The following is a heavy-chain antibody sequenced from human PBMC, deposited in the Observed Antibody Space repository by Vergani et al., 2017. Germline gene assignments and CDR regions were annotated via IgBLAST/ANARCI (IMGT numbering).Heavy chain of an antibody. CDR3: AREGNYDDSTGFGPGGSFD. Sequence: QVQLEQSGAEVKKPGSSVTVSCRASGGTFGSHTISLVRQAPGHGLWWVGRVIPHVEITTLAQHLQGRVIITAGKSTETAYLVLISLRPEETAVYYCAREGNYDDSTGFGPGGSFDWGPGTLVTVSS. J-gene: IGHJ4*02. CDR1: GGTFGSHT. CDR2: VIPHVEIT. V-gene: IGHV1-69*08. D-gene: IGHD3-22*01.